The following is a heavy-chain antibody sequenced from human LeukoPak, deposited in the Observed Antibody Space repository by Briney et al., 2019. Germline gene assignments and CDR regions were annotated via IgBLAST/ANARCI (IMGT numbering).Heavy chain of an antibody. CDR1: GFTFNSYG. CDR2: ISGSGGST. V-gene: IGHV3-23*01. CDR3: AKGMSWFDP. Sequence: RPGGSLRLSCAASGFTFNSYGMTWVRQAPGKGLEWVSSISGSGGSTYYADSVKGRFTISRDNSENTVYPQMNSLRAEDTAVYYCAKGMSWFDPWGQGTLVTVSS. J-gene: IGHJ5*02.